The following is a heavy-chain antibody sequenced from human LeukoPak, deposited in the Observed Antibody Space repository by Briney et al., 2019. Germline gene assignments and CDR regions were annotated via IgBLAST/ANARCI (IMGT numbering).Heavy chain of an antibody. Sequence: SETLSLTCAVYGGSFSGYYWSWIRQPPGKGLEWIGEINHSGSTNYNPSLKSRVTISVDTSKNQFSLKLSSVTAADTAVYYCARSIVGANWFDPWGRGTLVTVSS. V-gene: IGHV4-34*01. J-gene: IGHJ5*02. CDR2: INHSGST. CDR1: GGSFSGYY. CDR3: ARSIVGANWFDP. D-gene: IGHD1-26*01.